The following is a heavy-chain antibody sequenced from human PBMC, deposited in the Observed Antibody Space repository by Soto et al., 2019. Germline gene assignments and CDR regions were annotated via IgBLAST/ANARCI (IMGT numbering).Heavy chain of an antibody. D-gene: IGHD2-2*01. CDR2: IYPGDSDT. CDR3: ASSPRGYCSSTSCRELGNYYGMDV. V-gene: IGHV5-51*01. CDR1: GYSFTSYW. J-gene: IGHJ6*02. Sequence: PGESLKISCKGSGYSFTSYWIGWVRQMPGKGLEWMGIIYPGDSDTRYSPSFQGQVTISADKSISTAYLQWSSLKASATAMYYCASSPRGYCSSTSCRELGNYYGMDVWGQGTTVTVSS.